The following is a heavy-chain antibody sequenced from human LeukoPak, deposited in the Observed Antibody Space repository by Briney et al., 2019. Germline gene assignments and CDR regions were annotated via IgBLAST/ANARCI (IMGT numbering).Heavy chain of an antibody. Sequence: SETLSLTCTVSGGSISSSSYYWGWIRQPPGKGLEWIGSVYYSGSTYYNPSLKSRVTISIDTSMHQFSLKLSSVTAADTAVYYCARASYSYDINGWVPFDYWGQGTLVTVSS. J-gene: IGHJ4*02. D-gene: IGHD3-22*01. CDR3: ARASYSYDINGWVPFDY. V-gene: IGHV4-39*07. CDR2: VYYSGST. CDR1: GGSISSSSYY.